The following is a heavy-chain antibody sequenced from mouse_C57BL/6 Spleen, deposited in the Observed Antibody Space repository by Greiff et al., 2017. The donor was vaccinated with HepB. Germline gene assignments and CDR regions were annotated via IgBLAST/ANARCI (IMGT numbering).Heavy chain of an antibody. V-gene: IGHV1-69*01. CDR1: GYTFTSYW. J-gene: IGHJ2*01. CDR2: IDPSDSYT. Sequence: QVQLKQSGAELVMPGASVKLSCKASGYTFTSYWMHWVKQRPGQGLEWIGEIDPSDSYTNYNQKFKGKSTLTVDKSSSTAYMQLSSLTSEDSAVYYCAIEGYDGALDYWGQGTTLTVSS. CDR3: AIEGYDGALDY. D-gene: IGHD2-2*01.